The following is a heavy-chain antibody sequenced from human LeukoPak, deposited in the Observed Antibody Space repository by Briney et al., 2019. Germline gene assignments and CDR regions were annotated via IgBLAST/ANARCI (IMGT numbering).Heavy chain of an antibody. J-gene: IGHJ3*02. CDR3: ASGRRDGYRGNRRSAFDI. CDR1: GGSFSGYY. CDR2: INHSGST. Sequence: SETLSLTCAVYGGSFSGYYWSWIRQPPGKGLEWIGEINHSGSTNYNPSLKSRVTISVDTSKNQFSLKLSSVTAADTAVYYCASGRRDGYRGNRRSAFDIWGQGTMVTVSS. D-gene: IGHD5-24*01. V-gene: IGHV4-34*01.